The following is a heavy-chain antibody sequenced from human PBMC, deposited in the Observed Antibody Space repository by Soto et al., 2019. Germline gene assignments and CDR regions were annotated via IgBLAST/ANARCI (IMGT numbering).Heavy chain of an antibody. CDR2: IYYSGST. CDR1: GDSINTNY. Sequence: SETLSLTCTVSGDSINTNYWSWIRQPPGKGLEWIGYIYYSGSTNYNPSLKSRVTISVDTSKNQFSLKLTSVTAADTAVYYCARDYYDSSDYTTNWFDPWGQGTLVTVSS. V-gene: IGHV4-59*08. D-gene: IGHD3-22*01. CDR3: ARDYYDSSDYTTNWFDP. J-gene: IGHJ5*02.